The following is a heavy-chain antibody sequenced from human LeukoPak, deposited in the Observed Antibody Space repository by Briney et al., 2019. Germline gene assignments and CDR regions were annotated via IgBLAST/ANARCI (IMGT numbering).Heavy chain of an antibody. D-gene: IGHD4-17*01. CDR3: ARDHYGDYFDS. Sequence: SQTLSLTCAISGDSVSSNSATWNWIGQSPSRGLECLGRTYYGSKWFFDYAVSVRSRISITPDASKNRFSLQLNSVTPEDTAVYYCARDHYGDYFDSWGQGTLVTVSS. J-gene: IGHJ4*02. CDR1: GDSVSSNSAT. CDR2: TYYGSKWFF. V-gene: IGHV6-1*01.